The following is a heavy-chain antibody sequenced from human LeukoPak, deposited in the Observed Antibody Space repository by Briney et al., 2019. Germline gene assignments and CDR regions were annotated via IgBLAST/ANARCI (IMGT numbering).Heavy chain of an antibody. CDR1: GGSISSYY. CDR3: AREMAAAAGFTFDP. V-gene: IGHV4-59*01. Sequence: SETLSLTCTVSGGSISSYYWSWLRQPPGKRLEWIGYIYYSWSTNYNPSLKSRVTISVDTSNNQSSLQRSSVTAADTAVYYCAREMAAAAGFTFDPWGQGTLVTVSS. CDR2: IYYSWST. J-gene: IGHJ5*02. D-gene: IGHD6-13*01.